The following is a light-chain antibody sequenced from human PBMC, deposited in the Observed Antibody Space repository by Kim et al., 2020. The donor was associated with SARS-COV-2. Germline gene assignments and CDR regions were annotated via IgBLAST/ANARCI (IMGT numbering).Light chain of an antibody. Sequence: ASVGDRVTITCRASQGIINYLAWYQQKSGKAPKLLIYAASILESGVPSRFSGSGSGTDFTLTINSLQPEDFATYYCQQLNSYPLIFGGGTKVDIK. J-gene: IGKJ4*01. CDR1: QGIINY. CDR3: QQLNSYPLI. CDR2: AAS. V-gene: IGKV1-9*01.